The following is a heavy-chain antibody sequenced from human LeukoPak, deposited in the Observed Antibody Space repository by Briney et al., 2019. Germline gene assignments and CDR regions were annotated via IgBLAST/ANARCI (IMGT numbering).Heavy chain of an antibody. CDR1: GFNFSSYE. J-gene: IGHJ4*02. D-gene: IGHD5-12*01. CDR2: ISSSGSTI. V-gene: IGHV3-48*03. CDR3: AVATAPFDY. Sequence: GGSLRLSCAASGFNFSSYEMNWVRQAPGKGLEWASYISSSGSTIYYADSGKGRFTISRDNAKNSLYLQMNSLRAEDTAVYYCAVATAPFDYWGQGTLVTVSS.